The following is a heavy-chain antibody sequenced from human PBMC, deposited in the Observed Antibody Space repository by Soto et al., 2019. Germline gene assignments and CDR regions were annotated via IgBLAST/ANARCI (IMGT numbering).Heavy chain of an antibody. J-gene: IGHJ3*02. D-gene: IGHD6-19*01. CDR3: ARALRGYSSGLGSSFDI. CDR1: GYTFTSYD. V-gene: IGHV1-8*01. Sequence: QVQLVQSGAEVKKPGASVKVSCKASGYTFTSYDINWVRQATGQGLEWMGWMNPNSGNTGYAQKFQGRVTMTRNTSISTAYMELSSLRSEDTAVYYCARALRGYSSGLGSSFDIWCQGTMVTVSS. CDR2: MNPNSGNT.